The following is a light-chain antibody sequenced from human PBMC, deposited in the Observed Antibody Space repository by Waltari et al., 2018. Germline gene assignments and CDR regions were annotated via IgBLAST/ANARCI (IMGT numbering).Light chain of an antibody. CDR2: DVT. CDR1: SSGVDAYPF. V-gene: IGLV2-11*01. J-gene: IGLJ3*02. CDR3: CSYVGSHTNWV. Sequence: QSALTQPRSVSGSPGPSVTISCTGISSGVDAYPFVSWYQQPPGKAPNLMLHDVTKRPSGVPDRFSGSKSGNTASLTISGLQAEDEADYYCCSYVGSHTNWVFGGGTKVTVL.